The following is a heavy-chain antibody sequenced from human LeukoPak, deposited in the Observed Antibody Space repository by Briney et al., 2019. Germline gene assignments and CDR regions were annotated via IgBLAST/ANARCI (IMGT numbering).Heavy chain of an antibody. CDR3: ARVAMDLVVVTATHFDY. J-gene: IGHJ4*02. CDR2: IYFSGST. Sequence: SETLSLTCTVSGGSISSGGYYWSWIRQHPGKGLEWIGHIYFSGSTYYNPSLKSRVAISVDTSKNQFSLKLSSVTAADTAVYYCARVAMDLVVVTATHFDYWGQGTLVTVSS. CDR1: GGSISSGGYY. V-gene: IGHV4-31*03. D-gene: IGHD2-21*02.